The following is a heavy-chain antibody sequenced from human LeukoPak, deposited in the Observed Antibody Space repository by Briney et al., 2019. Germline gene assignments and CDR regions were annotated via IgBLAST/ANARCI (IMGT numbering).Heavy chain of an antibody. Sequence: SETLSLTCTVSGGSISIGDYYGSWIRQPPGKGLEWIGYIYYRGSTYYNPSLKSRVTISVDTSKSQFSLKLSSVTAADTAVYYCARMMTTVNDSYYYYGMAVWGQGTTVTVSS. V-gene: IGHV4-30-4*01. CDR3: ARMMTTVNDSYYYYGMAV. D-gene: IGHD4-17*01. CDR1: GGSISIGDYY. J-gene: IGHJ6*02. CDR2: IYYRGST.